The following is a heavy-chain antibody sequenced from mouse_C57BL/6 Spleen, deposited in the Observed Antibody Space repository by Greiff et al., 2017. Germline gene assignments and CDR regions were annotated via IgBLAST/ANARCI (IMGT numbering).Heavy chain of an antibody. D-gene: IGHD1-1*01. CDR3: TTATRGYAMDY. Sequence: EVQLQQSGAELVRPGASVKLSCTASGFNIKDDYMHWVKQRPEQGLEWIGWIDPENGDTEYASKFQGKATITADTSSNTAYLQLSSLTSEDTAVYYCTTATRGYAMDYWGQGTSVTVSS. V-gene: IGHV14-4*01. CDR1: GFNIKDDY. CDR2: IDPENGDT. J-gene: IGHJ4*01.